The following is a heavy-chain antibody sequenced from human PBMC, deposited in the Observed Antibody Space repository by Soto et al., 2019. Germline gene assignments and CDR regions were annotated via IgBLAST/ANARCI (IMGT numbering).Heavy chain of an antibody. V-gene: IGHV4-59*01. CDR2: IYYSGST. D-gene: IGHD3-22*01. CDR1: GGSISSYY. CDR3: ARASSSGYPNFAY. J-gene: IGHJ4*02. Sequence: PSETLSLTCTVSGGSISSYYWSWIRQPPGKGLEWIGYIYYSGSTNYNPSLKSRVTISVDTSKNQFSLKLSSVTAADTAVYYCARASSSGYPNFAYWGQGTLVTVS.